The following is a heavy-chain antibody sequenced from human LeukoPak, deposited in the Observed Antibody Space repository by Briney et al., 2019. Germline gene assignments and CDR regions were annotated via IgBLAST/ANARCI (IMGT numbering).Heavy chain of an antibody. CDR3: TRSGFYYDSSSYYSDY. V-gene: IGHV4-4*07. CDR2: IYTSGST. Sequence: SETLSLACTVSGDSISNYYWSWIRQPAEKGLEWIGRIYTSGSTNYNPSLKSRVTMSVDTSKNQFSLKLSSVTAADTAVYYCTRSGFYYDSSSYYSDYWGQGTLVTVSS. D-gene: IGHD3-22*01. J-gene: IGHJ4*02. CDR1: GDSISNYY.